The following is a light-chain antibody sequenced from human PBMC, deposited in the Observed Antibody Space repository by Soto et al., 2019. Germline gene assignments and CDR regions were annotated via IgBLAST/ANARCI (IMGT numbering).Light chain of an antibody. J-gene: IGKJ5*01. CDR3: QQYENIPT. CDR2: AAS. V-gene: IGKV1-8*01. CDR1: QGISSY. Sequence: AFRMTQSPSPLSASTGDRVTITGRASQGISSYLAWYQQKPGKAPKLLIYAASTLQSGVPSRFSGSGSGTDFTFTIRRLKPEDIATDYCQQYENIPTFGQGTRLEIK.